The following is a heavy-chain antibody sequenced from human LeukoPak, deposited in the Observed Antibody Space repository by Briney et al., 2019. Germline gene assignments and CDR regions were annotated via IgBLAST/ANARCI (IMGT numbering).Heavy chain of an antibody. Sequence: ASVKVSCKVSGYTFTDYYMHWAQQAPGKGLEWMGLVDPEDGETIYAEKFQGRVTITADTSTDTAYMELSSLRSEDTAVYYCATDSTVRGPIPRGYFDYWGQGTLVTVSS. CDR3: ATDSTVRGPIPRGYFDY. D-gene: IGHD3-10*01. CDR1: GYTFTDYY. CDR2: VDPEDGET. J-gene: IGHJ4*02. V-gene: IGHV1-69-2*01.